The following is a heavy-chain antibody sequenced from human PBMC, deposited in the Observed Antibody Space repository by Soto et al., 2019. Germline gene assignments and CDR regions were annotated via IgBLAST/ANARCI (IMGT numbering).Heavy chain of an antibody. Sequence: GGSLRLSCAASGFTFSSNAMSWVRQAPGKGLERVSLISGSGGGTYYADSVKGLFTISRDNVKNTLYLQMNSLRAEDTAVFYCAKHLSNGSPDYWGQGTLVTVSS. CDR3: AKHLSNGSPDY. D-gene: IGHD2-8*01. CDR2: ISGSGGGT. V-gene: IGHV3-23*01. J-gene: IGHJ4*02. CDR1: GFTFSSNA.